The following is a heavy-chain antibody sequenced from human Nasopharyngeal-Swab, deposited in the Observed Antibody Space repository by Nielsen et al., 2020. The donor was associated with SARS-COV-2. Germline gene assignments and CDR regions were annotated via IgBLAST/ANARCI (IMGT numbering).Heavy chain of an antibody. CDR2: IYHSGSS. V-gene: IGHV4-4*02. D-gene: IGHD3-22*01. J-gene: IGHJ4*02. Sequence: SETLSLTCAVSGDSISSNYWWSWVRQPPGSGLEWIGEIYHSGSSNYNPSLKSRVTILVDKSKNQSSLKLRSVTAANTAVYYCARDSGSGGDYWGQGTLVTVSS. CDR1: GDSISSNYW. CDR3: ARDSGSGGDY.